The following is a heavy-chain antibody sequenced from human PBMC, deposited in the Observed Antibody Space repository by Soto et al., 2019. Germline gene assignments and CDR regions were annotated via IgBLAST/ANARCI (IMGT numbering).Heavy chain of an antibody. D-gene: IGHD3-10*01. V-gene: IGHV5-51*01. CDR1: GYIFSTYW. J-gene: IGHJ4*02. Sequence: GESLKISCKGSGYIFSTYWIAWVRQMPGKGLEWMGIIYPGDSDTRYSPSFQGQVTISADKSISTAYLQWSSLKASDTAMYYCARLGYYVSGSYFYYFDFWGQGTLVTVSS. CDR2: IYPGDSDT. CDR3: ARLGYYVSGSYFYYFDF.